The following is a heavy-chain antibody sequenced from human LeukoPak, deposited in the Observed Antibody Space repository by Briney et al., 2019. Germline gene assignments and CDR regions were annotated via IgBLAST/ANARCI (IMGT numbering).Heavy chain of an antibody. V-gene: IGHV3-23*01. D-gene: IGHD2-2*01. CDR3: AKIPRYCSSTSCRKYYFDY. CDR2: IIGSGGST. J-gene: IGHJ4*02. CDR1: GFTFSSYG. Sequence: GGSLRLSCAASGFTFSSYGMSWVRQAPGKGLEWVSAIIGSGGSTYYADSVKGRFTISRDNSKNTLYLQMNSLRAEDTAVYYCAKIPRYCSSTSCRKYYFDYWGQGTLVTVSS.